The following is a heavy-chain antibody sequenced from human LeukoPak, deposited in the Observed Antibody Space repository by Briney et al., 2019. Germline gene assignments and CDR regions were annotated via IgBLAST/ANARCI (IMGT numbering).Heavy chain of an antibody. CDR2: IWEDGTNI. V-gene: IGHV3-33*01. CDR1: GFTFSIYG. J-gene: IGHJ4*02. D-gene: IGHD6-19*01. CDR3: ARVGYNSGWYEY. Sequence: PGTSLRLSCAASGFTFSIYGMHRVRQAPGKGLEWVAVIWEDGTNIRYADSVKGRSTISRDNSKNTLYLQMNRLRAEDTAVYYCARVGYNSGWYEYWGQGTLVTVAS.